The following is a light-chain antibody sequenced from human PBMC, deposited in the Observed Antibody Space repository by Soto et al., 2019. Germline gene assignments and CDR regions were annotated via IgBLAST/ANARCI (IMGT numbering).Light chain of an antibody. CDR1: QSVSSK. V-gene: IGKV3-15*01. CDR2: AAS. Sequence: EIVMTQSPATPSVSPGERATLSCRASQSVSSKLAWYQQKPGQPPRLLIYAASTRATGIPVRFSGSGSGTEFTLTISSLQSEDFAVYYCQQYNNWPITFGQGTRLEIK. CDR3: QQYNNWPIT. J-gene: IGKJ5*01.